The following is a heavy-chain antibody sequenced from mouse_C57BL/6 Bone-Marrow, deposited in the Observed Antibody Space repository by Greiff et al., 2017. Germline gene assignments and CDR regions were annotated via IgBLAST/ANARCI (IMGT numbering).Heavy chain of an antibody. CDR2: FDPENGDP. V-gene: IGHV14-4*01. CDR1: GFNIKDDY. Sequence: VQLKESGAELVRPGASVKLSCTASGFNIKDDYMHWVKQRPEQGLEWIGWFDPENGDPEYASKFQGKATITADTSSNTAYLQLSSLTSEDTAVYYCTTELMGGSTRYFDVWGTGTTVTVSS. CDR3: TTELMGGSTRYFDV. D-gene: IGHD1-1*02. J-gene: IGHJ1*03.